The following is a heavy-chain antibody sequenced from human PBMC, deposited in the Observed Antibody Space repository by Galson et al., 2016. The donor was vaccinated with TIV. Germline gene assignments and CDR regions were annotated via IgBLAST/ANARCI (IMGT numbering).Heavy chain of an antibody. Sequence: LRLSCAASGFSLGDYWMHWVRQASGKGLEWVANIKQDGGEIYYVDSVRGRFTISRDNARNSVYLQMNSLRVDDTALYYCTRGSPFGAYWGQGILVTVSS. CDR3: TRGSPFGAY. J-gene: IGHJ4*02. V-gene: IGHV3-7*03. CDR2: IKQDGGEI. CDR1: GFSLGDYW. D-gene: IGHD1-26*01.